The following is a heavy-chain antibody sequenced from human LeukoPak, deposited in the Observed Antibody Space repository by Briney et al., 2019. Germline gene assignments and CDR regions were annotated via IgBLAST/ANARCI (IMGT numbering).Heavy chain of an antibody. CDR2: IYYSGST. J-gene: IGHJ3*02. D-gene: IGHD1-26*01. V-gene: IGHV4-61*08. Sequence: PSETLSLTCTVSGGSISSGGYYWSWIRQPPGKGLEWIGYIYYSGSTNYNPSLKSRVTISVDTSKNQFSLKLSSVTAADTAVYYCAREVGDAFDIWGQGTMVTVSS. CDR3: AREVGDAFDI. CDR1: GGSISSGGYY.